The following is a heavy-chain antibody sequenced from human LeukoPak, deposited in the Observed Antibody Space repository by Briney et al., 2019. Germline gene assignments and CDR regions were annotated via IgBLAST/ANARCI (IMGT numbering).Heavy chain of an antibody. Sequence: GGSPRLSCAASGVTFSTFEVNWVRQAPGKGLEWVSFISSSASTIFYADSVKGRFTISRDNARNSLYLQMNSLRSEDTAIYYCARVGASYGALDYWGQGALVTVSS. CDR2: ISSSASTI. D-gene: IGHD1-26*01. CDR3: ARVGASYGALDY. J-gene: IGHJ4*02. V-gene: IGHV3-48*03. CDR1: GVTFSTFE.